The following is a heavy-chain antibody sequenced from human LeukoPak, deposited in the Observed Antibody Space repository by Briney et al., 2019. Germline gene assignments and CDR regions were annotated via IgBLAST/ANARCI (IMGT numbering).Heavy chain of an antibody. CDR1: GYTFTRHT. D-gene: IGHD2-2*01. Sequence: ASVKVSCKASGYTFTRHTISWVRQAPGQGLEWMGWISAYNGNTNYAQKLQGRVTMTTDTSTSTAYMELRSLRSDDTAVYYCARSLVVVPAAMTPNWFDPWGQGTLVTVSS. CDR3: ARSLVVVPAAMTPNWFDP. J-gene: IGHJ5*02. V-gene: IGHV1-18*01. CDR2: ISAYNGNT.